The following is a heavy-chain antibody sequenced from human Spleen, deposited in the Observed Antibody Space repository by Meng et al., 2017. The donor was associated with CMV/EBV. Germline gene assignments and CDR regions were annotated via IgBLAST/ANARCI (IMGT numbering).Heavy chain of an antibody. D-gene: IGHD3-3*01. J-gene: IGHJ3*02. Sequence: SVKVSCKASGGTFNNFGISWIRQAPGQGLEWMGGAIPILGKAKYAQKFQGRITITADESTSITILELTSLRSEDTAIYFCAREMEWAATGRDVFDIWGQGTLVTVSS. V-gene: IGHV1-69*10. CDR3: AREMEWAATGRDVFDI. CDR2: AIPILGKA. CDR1: GGTFNNFG.